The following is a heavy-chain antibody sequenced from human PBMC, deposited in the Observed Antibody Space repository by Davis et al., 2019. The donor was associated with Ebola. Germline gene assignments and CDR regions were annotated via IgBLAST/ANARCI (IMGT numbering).Heavy chain of an antibody. CDR3: TSGSYAGGEDY. CDR2: ISAYNGNT. Sequence: ASVKVSCKASGYTFTSYGITWVRQAPGQGLEWMGWISAYNGNTNYAQKLQGRVTMTTDTSTSTAYMELRSLRSDDTAVYYCTSGSYAGGEDYWGQGTLVTVSS. CDR1: GYTFTSYG. D-gene: IGHD1-26*01. J-gene: IGHJ4*02. V-gene: IGHV1-18*01.